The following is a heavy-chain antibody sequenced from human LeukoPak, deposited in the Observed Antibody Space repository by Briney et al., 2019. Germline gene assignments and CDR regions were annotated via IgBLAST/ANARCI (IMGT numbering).Heavy chain of an antibody. CDR1: GFTFSSYW. D-gene: IGHD3-10*01. V-gene: IGHV3-7*01. Sequence: GGSLRLSCAASGFTFSSYWMSWVRQAPGKGLEWVANIKQDGSEKYYVDSVKGRFTISRDSAKNSLYLQMNSLRAEDTAVYYCAGYYYGSGSYNWGQGTLVTVSS. CDR3: AGYYYGSGSYN. J-gene: IGHJ4*02. CDR2: IKQDGSEK.